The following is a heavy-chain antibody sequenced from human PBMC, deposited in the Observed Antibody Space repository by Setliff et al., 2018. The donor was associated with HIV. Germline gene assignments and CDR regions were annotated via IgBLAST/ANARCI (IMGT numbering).Heavy chain of an antibody. CDR1: GFTFGDYA. D-gene: IGHD3-10*01. J-gene: IGHJ6*02. CDR3: TRDLTLWFGELYYYYGMDV. CDR2: IRGKAYGGTT. Sequence: PGGSLRLSCTASGFTFGDYAMSWVRQAPGKGLEWVGFIRGKAYGGTTEYAASVKGRFTISRDDSKSIAYLQMNSLKTEDTAVYYCTRDLTLWFGELYYYYGMDVWGQGTTVTVSS. V-gene: IGHV3-49*04.